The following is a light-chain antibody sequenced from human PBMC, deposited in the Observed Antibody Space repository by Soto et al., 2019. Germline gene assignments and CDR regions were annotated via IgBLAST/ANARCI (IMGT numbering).Light chain of an antibody. Sequence: EIVLTQSPGTLSLSPGERATLSCRASQSVRSNYLAWYQPKTGQAPRLLIHAASSRATGIPDRFIGSGSGTDFTLTISRLAPEELAVYYCLQYDTSPYTFGQGTKLEIK. CDR1: QSVRSNY. CDR3: LQYDTSPYT. J-gene: IGKJ2*01. V-gene: IGKV3-20*01. CDR2: AAS.